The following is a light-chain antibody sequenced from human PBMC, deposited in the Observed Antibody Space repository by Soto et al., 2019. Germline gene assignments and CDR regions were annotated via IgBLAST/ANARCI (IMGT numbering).Light chain of an antibody. V-gene: IGKV1-17*01. Sequence: DIQMTQSPSSLSASVGDRVTITCRASQGIRNDLSWYQQKPGKAPKRLIYAASTLQSGVPSRFSGSGSGTEFTLTISSHQPEDVATYYCLQHNSYPRTFGQGTKVDIK. CDR2: AAS. J-gene: IGKJ1*01. CDR1: QGIRND. CDR3: LQHNSYPRT.